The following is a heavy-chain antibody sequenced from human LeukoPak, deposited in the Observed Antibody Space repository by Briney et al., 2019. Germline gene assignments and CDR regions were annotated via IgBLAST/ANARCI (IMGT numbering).Heavy chain of an antibody. CDR1: GYTFTSYG. D-gene: IGHD2-2*01. CDR3: ARVRLDCSSTSCYGDTDNWFDP. CDR2: ISAYNGST. V-gene: IGHV1-18*01. J-gene: IGHJ5*02. Sequence: GASVKVSCKASGYTFTSYGISWVRQAPGQGLEWMGWISAYNGSTNYAQKLQGRVTMTTDTSTSTAYMELRSLRSDDTAVYYCARVRLDCSSTSCYGDTDNWFDPWGQGTLVTVSS.